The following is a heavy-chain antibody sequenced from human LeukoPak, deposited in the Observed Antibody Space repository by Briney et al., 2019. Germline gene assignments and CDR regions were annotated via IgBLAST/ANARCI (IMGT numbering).Heavy chain of an antibody. D-gene: IGHD3-3*02. CDR1: GFTFSSYA. J-gene: IGHJ6*03. CDR3: TTPLALNYYYYYMDV. V-gene: IGHV3-15*01. CDR2: IKSKTDGGTT. Sequence: GGSLRLSCAASGFTFSSYAMSWVRQAPGKGLEWVGRIKSKTDGGTTDYAAPVKGRFTISRDDSKNTLYLQMNSLKTEDTAVYYCTTPLALNYYYYYMDVWGKGTTVTVSS.